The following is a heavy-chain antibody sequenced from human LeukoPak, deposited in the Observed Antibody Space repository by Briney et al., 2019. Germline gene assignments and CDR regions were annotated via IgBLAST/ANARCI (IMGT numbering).Heavy chain of an antibody. CDR1: GYTFTSYG. CDR3: ARKIGAFGV. D-gene: IGHD3-3*01. Sequence: ASVKVSCKASGYTFTSYGISWVRQATGQGLEWMGWMNPNSGNTGYAQEFQGRVSMTRDTSISTAYMELSSLTSEDTAVYYCARKIGAFGVWGQGTTVTVSS. CDR2: MNPNSGNT. J-gene: IGHJ6*02. V-gene: IGHV1-8*02.